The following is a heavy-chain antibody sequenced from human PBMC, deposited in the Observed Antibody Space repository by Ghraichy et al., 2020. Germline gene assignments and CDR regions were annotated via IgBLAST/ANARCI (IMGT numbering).Heavy chain of an antibody. V-gene: IGHV3-9*01. CDR1: GFTFDDYA. CDR3: AKDLGTRIQVWLQNYYYGMDV. Sequence: GGSLRLSCAASGFTFDDYAMHWVRRAPGKGLEWVSGISWNSGSIGYADSVKGRFTISRDNVKNSLYLQMNSLRAEDTALYYCAKDLGTRIQVWLQNYYYGMDVWGQGTTVTVSS. CDR2: ISWNSGSI. D-gene: IGHD5-18*01. J-gene: IGHJ6*02.